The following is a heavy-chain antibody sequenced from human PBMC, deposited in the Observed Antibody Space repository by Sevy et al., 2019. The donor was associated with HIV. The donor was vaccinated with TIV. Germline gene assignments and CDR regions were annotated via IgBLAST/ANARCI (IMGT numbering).Heavy chain of an antibody. CDR2: ISDSSATI. J-gene: IGHJ4*02. Sequence: GSLRLSCVASGFTYSMNWVRQAPGKGLEWVSYISDSSATIHYADSVKGRFTISRDNAKNSLYLQMNTLRAEDTAVYHCASQRGGYERLYYFDSWGQGTLVTVSS. CDR3: ASQRGGYERLYYFDS. V-gene: IGHV3-48*01. CDR1: GFTYS. D-gene: IGHD5-12*01.